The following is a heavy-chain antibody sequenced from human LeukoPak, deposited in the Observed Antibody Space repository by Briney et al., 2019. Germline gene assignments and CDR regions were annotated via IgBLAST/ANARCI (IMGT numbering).Heavy chain of an antibody. CDR2: IYYSGST. J-gene: IGHJ5*02. V-gene: IGHV4-39*01. Sequence: KPSETLSLTCTVSGGSISSSSYYWGWIRQPPGKGLEWIGSIYYSGSTYYNPSLKSRVTISVDTSKNQFSLKLSSVIAADTAVYYCASSTIFGVVANWFDPWGQGTLVTVSS. CDR3: ASSTIFGVVANWFDP. D-gene: IGHD3-3*01. CDR1: GGSISSSSYY.